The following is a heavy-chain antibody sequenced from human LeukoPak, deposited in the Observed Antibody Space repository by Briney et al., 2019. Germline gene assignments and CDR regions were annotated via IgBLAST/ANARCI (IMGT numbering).Heavy chain of an antibody. CDR2: IYYSGST. Sequence: PSETLSLTCTVSGGSISSSYWSWIRQPPGKGLEWIGYIYYSGSTTYNPSLKSRVTISVDTSKNQFSLKLSSVTAADPAVYYCAREGLGYGDYGFDPWGQGTLVTVSS. CDR1: GGSISSSY. V-gene: IGHV4-59*01. CDR3: AREGLGYGDYGFDP. J-gene: IGHJ5*02. D-gene: IGHD4-17*01.